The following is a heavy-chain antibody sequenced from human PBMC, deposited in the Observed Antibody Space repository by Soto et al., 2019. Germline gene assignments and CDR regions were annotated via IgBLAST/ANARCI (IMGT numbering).Heavy chain of an antibody. V-gene: IGHV3-30-3*01. CDR1: GFTFSSYA. CDR2: ISYDGSNK. CDR3: ARAPGYSYGLDY. J-gene: IGHJ4*02. Sequence: QVQLVESGGGVVQPGRSLRLSCAASGFTFSSYAMHWVRQAPGKGLEWVAVISYDGSNKYYADSVKGRFTISRDNSKNTLYLQMNSPRAEDTAVYYCARAPGYSYGLDYWGQGTLVTVSS. D-gene: IGHD5-18*01.